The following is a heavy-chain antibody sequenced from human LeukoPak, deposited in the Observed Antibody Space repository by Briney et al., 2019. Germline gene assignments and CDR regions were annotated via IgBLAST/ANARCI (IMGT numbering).Heavy chain of an antibody. V-gene: IGHV4-59*12. D-gene: IGHD6-19*01. Sequence: SETLSLTCTVSGDSITGYYWSWIRQPPGEGLEWVGFIYSSGRTNYNPSLKSRVTISIDTSKNQFSLKLSSVTAADTAVYYCARAYSSGWYILGGFDPWGQGTLVTVSS. J-gene: IGHJ5*02. CDR2: IYSSGRT. CDR1: GDSITGYY. CDR3: ARAYSSGWYILGGFDP.